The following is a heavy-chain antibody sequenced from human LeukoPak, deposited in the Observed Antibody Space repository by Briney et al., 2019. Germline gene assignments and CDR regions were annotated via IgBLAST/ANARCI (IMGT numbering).Heavy chain of an antibody. CDR2: INHSGNT. CDR1: GGSFSGYY. D-gene: IGHD2-2*01. V-gene: IGHV4-34*01. Sequence: SETLSLTCAVYGGSFSGYYWSWIHQPPGKGLEWIGEINHSGNTNYNPSLKSRVTISVDTSKNQFSLNLSSVTAADTAVYFCAGGIGYATSPADHLGQGTLVIVSS. J-gene: IGHJ5*02. CDR3: AGGIGYATSPADH.